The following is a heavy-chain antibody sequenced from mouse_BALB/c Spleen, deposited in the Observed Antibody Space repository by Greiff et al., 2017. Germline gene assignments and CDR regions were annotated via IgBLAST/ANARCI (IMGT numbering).Heavy chain of an antibody. CDR2: ISTYYGDA. CDR1: GYTFTDYA. V-gene: IGHV1S137*01. D-gene: IGHD1-1*01. CDR3: ARKGSSVYAMDY. Sequence: VQLQHSGAELVRPGVSVKISCKGSGYTFTDYAMHWVKQSHAKSLEWIGVISTYYGDASYNQKFKGKATMTVDKSSSTAYMELARLTSEDSAIYYCARKGSSVYAMDYWGQGTSVTVSS. J-gene: IGHJ4*01.